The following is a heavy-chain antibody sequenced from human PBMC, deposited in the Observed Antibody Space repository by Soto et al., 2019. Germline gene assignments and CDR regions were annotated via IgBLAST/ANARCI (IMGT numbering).Heavy chain of an antibody. V-gene: IGHV1-24*01. Sequence: VKPSSKVAGCTPTEVSMHWGRQSQGKGLEWMGGFDPEDGETIYAQKFQCRVTMTEDTSTDTAYMQLSSLRSEDTAVYYCATDPVYDSSGYFDSWGQGTLVTVSS. D-gene: IGHD3-22*01. J-gene: IGHJ4*02. CDR1: GCTPTEVS. CDR2: FDPEDGET. CDR3: ATDPVYDSSGYFDS.